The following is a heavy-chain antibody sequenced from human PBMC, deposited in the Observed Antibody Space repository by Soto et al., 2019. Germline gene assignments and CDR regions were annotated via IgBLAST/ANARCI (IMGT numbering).Heavy chain of an antibody. CDR2: ISSSSSYI. Sequence: EVQLVESGGGLVKPGGSLRLSCAASGFTFSSYSMNWVRQAPGKGLEWVSSISSSSSYIYYADSVKGRFTISSDNAKNSLCPQINSLRAEDTAVYYCARGFREVGYYYYYMDVWGKGTTVTVSS. V-gene: IGHV3-21*01. D-gene: IGHD3-10*01. J-gene: IGHJ6*03. CDR3: ARGFREVGYYYYYMDV. CDR1: GFTFSSYS.